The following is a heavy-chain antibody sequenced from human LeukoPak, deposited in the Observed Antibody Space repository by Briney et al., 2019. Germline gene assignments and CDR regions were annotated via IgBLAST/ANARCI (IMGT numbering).Heavy chain of an antibody. Sequence: SETLSLTCTVSSGSISSYYWSWIRQPPGKGLEWIGYIYYSGSTNYNPSLKSRVTISVDTSKNQFSLKLSSVTAADTAVYYCARGYGSGSYVAFDIWGQGTMVTVSS. CDR2: IYYSGST. J-gene: IGHJ3*02. CDR1: SGSISSYY. CDR3: ARGYGSGSYVAFDI. V-gene: IGHV4-59*01. D-gene: IGHD3-10*01.